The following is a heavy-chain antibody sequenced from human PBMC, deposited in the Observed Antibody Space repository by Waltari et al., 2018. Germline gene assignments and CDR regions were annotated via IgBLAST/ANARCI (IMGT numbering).Heavy chain of an antibody. Sequence: QVQLQESGPGLVKPSETLSLPCTVSGGPNSSTYWSWIRLTPGKGLEWIGYIYYRGSTNYNPSLKSRVTISVDTSKNQFSLKLSSVTAADTAVYYCARGLIAARRSGTFDYWGQGTLVTVSS. J-gene: IGHJ4*02. CDR2: IYYRGST. CDR3: ARGLIAARRSGTFDY. CDR1: GGPNSSTY. D-gene: IGHD6-6*01. V-gene: IGHV4-59*01.